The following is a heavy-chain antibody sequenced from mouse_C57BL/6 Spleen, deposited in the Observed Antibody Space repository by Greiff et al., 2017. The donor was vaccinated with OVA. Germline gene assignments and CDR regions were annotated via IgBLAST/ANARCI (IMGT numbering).Heavy chain of an antibody. D-gene: IGHD1-1*01. CDR3: ARGYYDSSYHHWYFDV. CDR2: IYPSDSET. Sequence: QVQLQQPGAELVRPGSSVKLSCKASGYTFTSYWMDWVKQRPGQGLEWIGNIYPSDSETHYNQKFKDKATLTVDKSSSTAYMQLSSLTCEDSAVYYCARGYYDSSYHHWYFDVWGTGTTVTVSS. V-gene: IGHV1-61*01. CDR1: GYTFTSYW. J-gene: IGHJ1*03.